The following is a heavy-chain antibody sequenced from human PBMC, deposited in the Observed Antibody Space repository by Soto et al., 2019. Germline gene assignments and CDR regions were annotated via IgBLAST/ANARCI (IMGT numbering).Heavy chain of an antibody. V-gene: IGHV3-30*18. Sequence: GGSLRLSCAASGFTFSSYGMHWVRQAPGKGLEWVAVISYDGSNKYYADSVKGRFTISRDNSKNTLYLQMNSLRAEDTAVYYCAKERYYFDYWGQGTLVTVSS. CDR3: AKERYYFDY. CDR2: ISYDGSNK. J-gene: IGHJ4*02. CDR1: GFTFSSYG.